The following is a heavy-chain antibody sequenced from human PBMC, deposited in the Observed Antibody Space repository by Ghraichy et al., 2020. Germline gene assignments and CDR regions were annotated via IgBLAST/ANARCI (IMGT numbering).Heavy chain of an antibody. CDR3: ARAPSEDIVVVPVDV. D-gene: IGHD2-2*01. CDR1: GGSFSGYY. CDR2: INHSGST. V-gene: IGHV4-34*01. Sequence: SETLSLTCAVYGGSFSGYYWSWIRQPPGKGLEWIGEINHSGSTNYNPSLKSRVTISVDTSKNQFSLKLSSVTAADTAVYYCARAPSEDIVVVPVDVWGQGTTVTVSS. J-gene: IGHJ6*02.